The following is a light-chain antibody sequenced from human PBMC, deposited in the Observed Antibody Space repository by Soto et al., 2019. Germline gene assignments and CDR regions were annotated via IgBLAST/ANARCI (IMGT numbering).Light chain of an antibody. J-gene: IGKJ2*01. CDR2: AAS. CDR1: QSITTY. CDR3: QQSYSTPYT. V-gene: IGKV1-39*01. Sequence: DIQMTQSPSSLSASVGDRITITCRASQSITTYLNWYHQRPGKAPNLLIYAASSLRSGVPPRFSGSGSGTEFTLTISSLTPEYFATYYCQQSYSTPYTFGQGTKVDIK.